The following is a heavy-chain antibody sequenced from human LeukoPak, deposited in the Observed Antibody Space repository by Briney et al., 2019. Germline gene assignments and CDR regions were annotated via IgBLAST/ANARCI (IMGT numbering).Heavy chain of an antibody. CDR3: ARGQGYSGNFWSGYGGRGTQNWFDP. V-gene: IGHV1-8*03. CDR2: INPNSGNT. J-gene: IGHJ5*02. Sequence: GASVKVSCKASGYTFSGYYMHWVRQAPGQGLEWMGWINPNSGNTGYAQKFQGRVTITRNTSISTAYMELSSLRSEDTAVYYCARGQGYSGNFWSGYGGRGTQNWFDPWGQGTLVTVSS. CDR1: GYTFSGYY. D-gene: IGHD3-3*01.